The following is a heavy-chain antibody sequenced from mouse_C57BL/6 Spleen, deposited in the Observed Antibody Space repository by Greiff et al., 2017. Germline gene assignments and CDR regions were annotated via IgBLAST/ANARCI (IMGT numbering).Heavy chain of an antibody. CDR1: GYAFSSSW. CDR3: ARSWGNYPFDY. V-gene: IGHV1-82*01. CDR2: IYPGDGDT. Sequence: VQLQQSGPELVKPGASVKISCKASGYAFSSSWMNWVKQRPGKGLEWIGRIYPGDGDTNYNGKFKGKATLTADKSSSTAYMQLSSLTSEDSAVEFCARSWGNYPFDYWGQGTTLTVSS. D-gene: IGHD2-1*01. J-gene: IGHJ2*01.